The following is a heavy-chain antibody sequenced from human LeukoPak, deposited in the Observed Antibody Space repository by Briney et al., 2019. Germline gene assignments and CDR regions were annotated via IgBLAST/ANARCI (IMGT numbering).Heavy chain of an antibody. CDR3: AKDYDFWSGIGMDV. D-gene: IGHD3-3*01. V-gene: IGHV3-23*01. Sequence: GGSLRLSCAASGFSFSSYAMSWVRQAPGKGLEWVSSISGSGGSTYHADSVKGRFTISRDNSKNTLYLQMNSLRAEDTAVYYCAKDYDFWSGIGMDVWGQGTTVTVSS. J-gene: IGHJ6*02. CDR1: GFSFSSYA. CDR2: ISGSGGST.